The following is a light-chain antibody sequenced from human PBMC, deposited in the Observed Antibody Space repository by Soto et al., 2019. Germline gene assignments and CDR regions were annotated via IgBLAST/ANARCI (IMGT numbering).Light chain of an antibody. CDR1: SSDVGSYNL. CDR2: EVS. V-gene: IGLV2-23*02. CDR3: CSYAGSLPVV. Sequence: QSVLTQPASVSGSPGQSITISCTGTSSDVGSYNLVSWYQQHPGKAPKLMIYEVSKRPSGVSNRFSGSKSGNTASLTISGLQAEDEADYYCCSYAGSLPVVFGGGTKVTVL. J-gene: IGLJ2*01.